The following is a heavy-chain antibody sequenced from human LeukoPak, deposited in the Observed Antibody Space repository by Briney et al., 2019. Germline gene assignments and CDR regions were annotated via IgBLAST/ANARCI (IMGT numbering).Heavy chain of an antibody. CDR1: GSSISNYY. V-gene: IGHV4-59*01. CDR3: ARDIVGYSGSFDY. Sequence: SETLSLTCAVSGSSISNYYWSCIRQPPGKGLEWIGYIYYSGNTNYNPSLKSRVTISVDTSKNQFSLKLSSVTAADTAVYYCARDIVGYSGSFDYWGQGTLVTVSS. CDR2: IYYSGNT. J-gene: IGHJ4*02. D-gene: IGHD3-22*01.